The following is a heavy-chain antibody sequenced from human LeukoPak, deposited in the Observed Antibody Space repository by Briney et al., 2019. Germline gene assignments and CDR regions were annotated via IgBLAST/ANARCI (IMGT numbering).Heavy chain of an antibody. Sequence: ASVKVSCKASGYTFTSYDINWVRQATGQGLEWMGWMNPNSGNTGYAQKLQGRVTMTTDTSTSTAYMELRSLRSDDTAVYYCARVDIVVVPAAMGNAYYYYYGMDVWGQGTTVTVSS. CDR1: GYTFTSYD. D-gene: IGHD2-2*01. J-gene: IGHJ6*02. CDR2: MNPNSGNT. V-gene: IGHV1-8*01. CDR3: ARVDIVVVPAAMGNAYYYYYGMDV.